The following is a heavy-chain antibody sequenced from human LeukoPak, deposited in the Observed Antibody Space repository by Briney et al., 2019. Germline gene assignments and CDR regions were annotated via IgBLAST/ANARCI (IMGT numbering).Heavy chain of an antibody. J-gene: IGHJ4*02. Sequence: GGSLRLSCAASGLTFVTYPMSWVRQAPGKGLEWVSIISGSGDIASYADSVKGRFTISRDNSKNTVYLQMNRLRVEDTAVYYWVKDSSTGRGSGNYFENWGQGTLVTVSS. D-gene: IGHD3-10*01. CDR1: GLTFVTYP. V-gene: IGHV3-23*01. CDR2: ISGSGDIA. CDR3: VKDSSTGRGSGNYFEN.